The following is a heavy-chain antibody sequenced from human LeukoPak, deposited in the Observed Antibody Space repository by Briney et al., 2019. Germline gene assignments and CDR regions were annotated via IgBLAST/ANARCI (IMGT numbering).Heavy chain of an antibody. J-gene: IGHJ4*02. CDR3: ARGGRDGYNFDY. CDR1: GFTFSNYW. CDR2: INQDGSEK. D-gene: IGHD5-24*01. Sequence: PGGSLRLSCAASGFTFSNYWMSWVRQAPGKGLEWVANINQDGSEKYYVDSVKGRFTISRDNARSSLYLQMNSLRVEDTAVYYCARGGRDGYNFDYWGQGTLVTVSS. V-gene: IGHV3-7*01.